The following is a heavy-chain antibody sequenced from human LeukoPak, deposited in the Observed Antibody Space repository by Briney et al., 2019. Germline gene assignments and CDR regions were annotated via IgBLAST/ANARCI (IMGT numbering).Heavy chain of an antibody. J-gene: IGHJ5*02. Sequence: GGSLRLSCAASGFTFSYSWLHWVRQAPGKGLVWVSRINDDGTTTTYADSVKGRFTISRDNAKNTLYLQMNSLRAEDTAVYFCVRALFSISDESWGQGTLVTFSS. CDR1: GFTFSYSW. V-gene: IGHV3-74*03. CDR2: INDDGTTT. D-gene: IGHD3-3*02. CDR3: VRALFSISDES.